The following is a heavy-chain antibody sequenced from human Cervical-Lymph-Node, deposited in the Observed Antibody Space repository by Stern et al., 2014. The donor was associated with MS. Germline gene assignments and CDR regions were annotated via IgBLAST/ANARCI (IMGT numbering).Heavy chain of an antibody. V-gene: IGHV4-61*05. CDR3: TRRGILITTVGRAVPDEF. CDR1: GGSIINSTYY. CDR2: FYFGGST. Sequence: LQLQESGPGLVKPSEILSLTCTVSGGSIINSTYYWGWIRQTPGKRLEWIGNFYFGGSTNYNPALKSRVIISGDTSKSEFSLSLSSVTAADTAVYYCTRRGILITTVGRAVPDEFWGPGTLVTVSS. J-gene: IGHJ1*01. D-gene: IGHD1-1*01.